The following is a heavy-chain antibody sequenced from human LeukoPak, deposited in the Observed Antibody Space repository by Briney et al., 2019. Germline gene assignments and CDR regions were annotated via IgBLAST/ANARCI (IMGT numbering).Heavy chain of an antibody. Sequence: GGSLRLSCAASGFTFSSYSMNWVRQAPGKGLEWVSSISSSSSYIYYADSVKGRFTISRDNAKNSLYLQMNSLRAEDTAVYYCAREGWLQFGAIDYRGQGTLVTVSS. CDR3: AREGWLQFGAIDY. J-gene: IGHJ4*02. V-gene: IGHV3-21*01. CDR2: ISSSSSYI. D-gene: IGHD5-24*01. CDR1: GFTFSSYS.